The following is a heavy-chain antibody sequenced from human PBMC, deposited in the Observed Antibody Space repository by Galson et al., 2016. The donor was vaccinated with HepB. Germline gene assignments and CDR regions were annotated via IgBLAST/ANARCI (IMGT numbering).Heavy chain of an antibody. V-gene: IGHV3-30*14. CDR3: ARILWGLDSSGSPGIRSLDV. Sequence: SLRLSCAASGFSFNKYAMQWVRQAPGKGLEWVAVISFDGDIRYYAHSVRGRFSISRENSKNTVYLHMDRLGREDAAVYYCARILWGLDSSGSPGIRSLDVWGQGTTVTVSS. D-gene: IGHD6-19*01. CDR1: GFSFNKYA. CDR2: ISFDGDIR. J-gene: IGHJ6*02.